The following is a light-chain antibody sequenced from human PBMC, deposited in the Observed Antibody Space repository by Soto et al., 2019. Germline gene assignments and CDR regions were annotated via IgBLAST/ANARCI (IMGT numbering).Light chain of an antibody. J-gene: IGKJ1*01. CDR3: QQRTEWSPT. V-gene: IGKV3-11*01. CDR2: DAS. Sequence: EIVLTQSPATLALSPGERATLSCRASQSVSTYLAWYQQKPGQAPRLLIYDASNRATGIPARFSGSGSGTDFTLAISSLEPEDFAVYYCQQRTEWSPTFGQGTKVEIK. CDR1: QSVSTY.